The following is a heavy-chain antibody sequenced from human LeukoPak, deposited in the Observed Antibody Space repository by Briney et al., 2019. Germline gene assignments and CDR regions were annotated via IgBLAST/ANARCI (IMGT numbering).Heavy chain of an antibody. D-gene: IGHD1-26*01. V-gene: IGHV3-23*01. CDR1: GFTFTSYS. CDR2: ISGGGGSA. CDR3: AKGGSYYGYYFDD. J-gene: IGHJ4*02. Sequence: GGSLRLSCAASGFTFTSYSMNWVRQAPGKGLEWVSTISGGGGSAYYADSVKGRFTISRDNSKNTLYLQMNSLRAEDTAVYYCAKGGSYYGYYFDDWGQGTPVTVSS.